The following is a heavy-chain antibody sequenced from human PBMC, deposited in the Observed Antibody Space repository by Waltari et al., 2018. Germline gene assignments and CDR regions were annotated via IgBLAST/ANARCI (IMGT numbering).Heavy chain of an antibody. Sequence: EVQLLESGGGLVQPGGSLRLSCAASGFTFSSYAMSWVRQAPGKGLEWVSAISGSGGSTYYADSVKGRFTISRDNSKNTLYLQMNSLRAEDTAVYYCANPGWLHHITDDAFDIWGQGTMVTVSS. J-gene: IGHJ3*02. CDR1: GFTFSSYA. CDR3: ANPGWLHHITDDAFDI. V-gene: IGHV3-23*01. D-gene: IGHD5-12*01. CDR2: ISGSGGST.